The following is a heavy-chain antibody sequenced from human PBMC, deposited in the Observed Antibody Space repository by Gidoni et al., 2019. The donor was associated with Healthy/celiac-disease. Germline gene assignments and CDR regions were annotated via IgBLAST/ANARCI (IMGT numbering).Heavy chain of an antibody. J-gene: IGHJ6*02. CDR2: IKQDGSEK. CDR3: ARDLRAVVVAAGYYYYGMDV. D-gene: IGHD2-15*01. V-gene: IGHV3-7*03. Sequence: EVQLVESGGGLVQPGGSLSLSCAASGFPFRSYWMSWVRQAPGKGLEWVANIKQDGSEKYYVDSVKGRFTISRDNAKNSLYLQMNSLRAEDTAVYYCARDLRAVVVAAGYYYYGMDVWGQGTTVTVSS. CDR1: GFPFRSYW.